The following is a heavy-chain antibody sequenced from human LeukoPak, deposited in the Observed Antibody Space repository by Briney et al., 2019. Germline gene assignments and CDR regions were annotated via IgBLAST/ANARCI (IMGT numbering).Heavy chain of an antibody. D-gene: IGHD6-6*01. J-gene: IGHJ4*02. Sequence: SETLSLTCAVYGGSFSGYYWSWIRQPPGKGLEWIGEINHSGSTNYNPSLKSRVTISVDTSKNQFSLKLSSVTAADTAVYYCARTLGGRRVDSAHWGQGALVTVSS. CDR2: INHSGST. CDR3: ARTLGGRRVDSAH. V-gene: IGHV4-34*01. CDR1: GGSFSGYY.